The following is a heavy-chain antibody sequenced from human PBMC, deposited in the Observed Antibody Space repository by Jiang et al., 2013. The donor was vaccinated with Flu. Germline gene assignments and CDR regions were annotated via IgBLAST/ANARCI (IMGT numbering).Heavy chain of an antibody. CDR2: INTNTGNP. CDR1: GYTFTSYA. Sequence: QSGSELKKPGASVKVSCKASGYTFTSYAMNWVRQAPGQGLEWMGWINTNTGNPTYAQGFTGRFVFSLDTSVSTAYLQISSLKAEDTAVYYCARGGEWYYYDSSGYARETHDFDYWGQGTLVTVSS. J-gene: IGHJ4*02. V-gene: IGHV7-4-1*02. D-gene: IGHD3-22*01. CDR3: ARGGEWYYYDSSGYARETHDFDY.